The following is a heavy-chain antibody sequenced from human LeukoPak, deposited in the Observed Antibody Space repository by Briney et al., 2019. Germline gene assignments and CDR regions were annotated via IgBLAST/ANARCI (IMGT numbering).Heavy chain of an antibody. Sequence: SETLSLTCTVSGGSISSSNYYWGWIRQPPGKGLEWIGTIYYNGATYYNPSLKSRVTMSVDTSKNQFSLKLTSVTAADTAVYYCARELRYCSGSSCQSGDYWGQGTLVTVSS. D-gene: IGHD2-15*01. J-gene: IGHJ4*02. CDR1: GGSISSSNYY. CDR2: IYYNGAT. V-gene: IGHV4-39*07. CDR3: ARELRYCSGSSCQSGDY.